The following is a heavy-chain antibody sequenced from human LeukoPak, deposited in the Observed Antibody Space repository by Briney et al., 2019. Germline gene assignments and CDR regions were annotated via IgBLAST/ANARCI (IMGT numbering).Heavy chain of an antibody. V-gene: IGHV3-33*01. CDR3: ARDRPNTAMVTGWFDP. CDR1: GFTFSSYG. CDR2: IWYDGSNK. Sequence: GRSLRLSCAASGFTFSSYGMHWVRQAPGKGLEWVAVIWYDGSNKYYADSVKGRFTISRDNSKNTLYLQMNSLRAEDTAVYYCARDRPNTAMVTGWFDPWGQGTLVTVSS. D-gene: IGHD5-18*01. J-gene: IGHJ5*02.